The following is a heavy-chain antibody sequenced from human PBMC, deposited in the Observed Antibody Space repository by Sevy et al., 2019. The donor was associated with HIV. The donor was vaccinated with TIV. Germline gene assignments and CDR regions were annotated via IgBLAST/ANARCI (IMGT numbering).Heavy chain of an antibody. J-gene: IGHJ4*02. D-gene: IGHD2-15*01. CDR3: ASGYCSRGGCFFDY. CDR1: GFDIRSNY. Sequence: GGSLRLSCVVSGFDIRSNYMSWVRQAPGKELEWVSHIYAGGTAYYADSVKGRFTFSRDDSKNTVSLQMRILGVVDSALYYCASGYCSRGGCFFDYWGQGIQVTVSS. V-gene: IGHV3-53*01. CDR2: IYAGGTA.